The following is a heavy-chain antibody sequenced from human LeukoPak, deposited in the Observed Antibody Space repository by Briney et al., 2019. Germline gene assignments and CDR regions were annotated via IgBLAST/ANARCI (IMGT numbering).Heavy chain of an antibody. CDR2: IRYDGSNK. V-gene: IGHV3-30*02. CDR1: GFTFSSYG. J-gene: IGHJ4*02. D-gene: IGHD2-2*01. CDR3: AKDPSSRSFVVVPAYYFDY. Sequence: GSLRLSCAASGFTFSSYGMQWVRQAPGKGLEWVAFIRYDGSNKYYADSVKGRFTISRDNSKNTLYLQMNSLRAEDTAVYYCAKDPSSRSFVVVPAYYFDYWGQGTLVTVSS.